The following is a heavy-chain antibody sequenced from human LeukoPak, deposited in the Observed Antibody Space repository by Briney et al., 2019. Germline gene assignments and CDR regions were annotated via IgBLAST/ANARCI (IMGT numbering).Heavy chain of an antibody. CDR3: AKRLFDWLSDTDY. Sequence: GGSLRLSCAAFGLNFSVHAMSWVRQAPGKGLDWFSAIRGRGDYSYYADSVKGRFTISRDNSKNTLYLQMNSLRPEDTAIYYCAKRLFDWLSDTDYWGQGTLVTVSS. V-gene: IGHV3-23*01. CDR1: GLNFSVHA. CDR2: IRGRGDYS. J-gene: IGHJ4*02. D-gene: IGHD3-9*01.